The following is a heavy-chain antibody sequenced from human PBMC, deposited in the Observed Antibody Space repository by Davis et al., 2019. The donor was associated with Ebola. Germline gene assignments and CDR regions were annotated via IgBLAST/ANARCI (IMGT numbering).Heavy chain of an antibody. CDR2: IYHSGST. Sequence: ESLKISCAASGFTFSSYSMNWVRQAPGKGLEWIGEIYHSGSTNYNPSLKSRVTISVDKSKNQFSLKLSSVTAADTAVYYCASPSGGYWGQGTLVTVSS. CDR3: ASPSGGY. J-gene: IGHJ4*02. CDR1: GFTFSSYSM. V-gene: IGHV4/OR15-8*01. D-gene: IGHD3-16*01.